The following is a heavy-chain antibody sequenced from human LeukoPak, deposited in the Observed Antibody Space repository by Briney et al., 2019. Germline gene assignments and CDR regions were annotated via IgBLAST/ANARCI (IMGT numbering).Heavy chain of an antibody. Sequence: SETLSLTCTVSGGSISSYYWSWIRQPPGKGLEWIGEINHSGSTNYNPSLKSRVTISVDTSKNQFSLKLSSVTAADTAVYYCARGHPSSTYDAFDIWGQGTMVTVSS. CDR2: INHSGST. J-gene: IGHJ3*02. D-gene: IGHD2-2*01. CDR3: ARGHPSSTYDAFDI. CDR1: GGSISSYY. V-gene: IGHV4-34*01.